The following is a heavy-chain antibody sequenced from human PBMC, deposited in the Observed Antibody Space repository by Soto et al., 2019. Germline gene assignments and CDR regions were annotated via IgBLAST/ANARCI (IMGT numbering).Heavy chain of an antibody. CDR1: GGSFSTYYY. D-gene: IGHD3-16*01. V-gene: IGHV4-34*01. J-gene: IGHJ4*02. CDR3: ARVKYYDYIWGSSISFPFDY. Sequence: QVQLRQWGARLLKPSETLSLTCAVYGGSFSTYYYWSWIRQPPGKGLEWIGEINHSGSTNYNPSLTSRVIISVDTSKNQFSLKLSSVTAADTAVYYCARVKYYDYIWGSSISFPFDYWGQGTLVTVSS. CDR2: INHSGST.